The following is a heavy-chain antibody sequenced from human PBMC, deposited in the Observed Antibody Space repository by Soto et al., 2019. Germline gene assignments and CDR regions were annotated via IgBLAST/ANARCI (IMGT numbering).Heavy chain of an antibody. CDR2: ISTYNGNT. J-gene: IGHJ4*02. CDR1: GYTFTSSG. V-gene: IGHV1-18*01. Sequence: GASVKVSCKASGYTFTSSGISWVRQAPGQGPEWMGWISTYNGNTNYAQNLQGRVTMTTDTSTSTAYMELRGLRPDDTAVYYCARTVAGYFDYWGQGTLVTVSS. CDR3: ARTVAGYFDY. D-gene: IGHD6-19*01.